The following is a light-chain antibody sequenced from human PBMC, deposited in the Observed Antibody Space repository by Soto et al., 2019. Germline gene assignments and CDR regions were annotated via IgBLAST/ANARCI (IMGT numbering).Light chain of an antibody. CDR2: FAS. CDR3: QQYNTYSEWT. Sequence: DIQMTQSPSTLSASIGDRVTITCRASQSISTWLAWYQQKPGKAPKLLIYFASNLQSGVPSRFSGSGPGTDFTLTISSLQPDDFATYYCQQYNTYSEWTFGQGTKVDIK. J-gene: IGKJ1*01. V-gene: IGKV1-5*01. CDR1: QSISTW.